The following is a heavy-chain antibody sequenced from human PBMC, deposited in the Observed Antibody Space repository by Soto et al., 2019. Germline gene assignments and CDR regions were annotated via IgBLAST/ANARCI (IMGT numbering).Heavy chain of an antibody. CDR2: INHSGST. D-gene: IGHD4-17*01. J-gene: IGHJ4*02. V-gene: IGHV4-34*01. CDR3: ARGPITTVTRYFDY. Sequence: QVQLQQWGAGLLKPSETLSLTCAVYGGSFSGYYWSWIRQPPGKGLEWIGEINHSGSTNYNPSLKSRVTIVVDTSKNQFSLKLSSVTAADTAVYYCARGPITTVTRYFDYWGQGTLVTVSS. CDR1: GGSFSGYY.